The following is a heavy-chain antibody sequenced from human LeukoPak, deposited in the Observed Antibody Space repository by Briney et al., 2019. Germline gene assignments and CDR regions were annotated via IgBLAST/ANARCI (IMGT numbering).Heavy chain of an antibody. D-gene: IGHD3-9*01. V-gene: IGHV1-2*04. CDR3: AGQNYDILTGYDY. Sequence: ASVKVSCKASGYTFTGYYMHWVRQAPGQGLEWMGWINPNSGGTNYAQKFQGWVTMTRDTSISTAYMELSRLRSVDTAVYYCAGQNYDILTGYDYWGQGTLVTVSS. J-gene: IGHJ4*02. CDR2: INPNSGGT. CDR1: GYTFTGYY.